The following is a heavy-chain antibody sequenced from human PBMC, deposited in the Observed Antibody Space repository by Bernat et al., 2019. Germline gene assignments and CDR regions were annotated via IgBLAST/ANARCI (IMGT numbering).Heavy chain of an antibody. CDR2: INQDGSEK. CDR3: AKRPGYQIGMDV. D-gene: IGHD6-13*01. V-gene: IGHV3-7*01. J-gene: IGHJ6*02. CDR1: GFTFSSYW. Sequence: EVQLVESGGGLVQPGGSLRLSCAASGFTFSSYWMTCVRQAPGKGLEWVATINQDGSEKQYVDSVKGRFTISRDNNKNSLYLQMNSLRVEDTAVFYCAKRPGYQIGMDVWGQGTTVTVFS.